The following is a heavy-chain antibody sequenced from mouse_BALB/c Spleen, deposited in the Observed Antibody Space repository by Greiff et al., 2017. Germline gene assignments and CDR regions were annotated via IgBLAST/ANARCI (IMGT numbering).Heavy chain of an antibody. CDR1: GYTFTSYW. CDR3: ARNYYGSSLAY. Sequence: QVQLQQSGAELAKPGASVTMSCKASGYTFTSYWMHWVKQRPGQGLEWIGYINPSTGYTEYNQKFKDKATLTADKSSSTAYMPLSSLTSEDSAVYYCARNYYGSSLAYWGQGTLVTVSA. D-gene: IGHD1-1*01. V-gene: IGHV1-7*01. J-gene: IGHJ3*01. CDR2: INPSTGYT.